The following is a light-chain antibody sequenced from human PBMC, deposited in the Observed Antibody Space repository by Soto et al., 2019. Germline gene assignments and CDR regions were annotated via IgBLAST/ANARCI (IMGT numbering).Light chain of an antibody. J-gene: IGKJ5*01. V-gene: IGKV3-15*01. CDR3: QQYDNWPPIT. CDR2: GAS. Sequence: EIVMTQSPATLSVSPGERATLSCRASQSVSSNLAWYQQKPGQAPRLLIYGASTRATGIPARFSGSGSGTEFTLTISSLQSEDIAVYYCQQYDNWPPITIGQGTRLEIK. CDR1: QSVSSN.